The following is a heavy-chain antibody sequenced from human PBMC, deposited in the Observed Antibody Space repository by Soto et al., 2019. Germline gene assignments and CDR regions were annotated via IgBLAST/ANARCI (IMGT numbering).Heavy chain of an antibody. CDR1: GFTFSSYG. CDR3: AKNPHPTQSSSTGLDY. CDR2: ISYDGSNK. J-gene: IGHJ4*02. V-gene: IGHV3-30*18. Sequence: GGSLRLSCAASGFTFSSYGMHWVRQAPGKGLEWVAVISYDGSNKYYADSVKGRFTISRDNSKNTLYLQMNSLRAEDTAVYYCAKNPHPTQSSSTGLDYWGQGTLVTVSS. D-gene: IGHD6-25*01.